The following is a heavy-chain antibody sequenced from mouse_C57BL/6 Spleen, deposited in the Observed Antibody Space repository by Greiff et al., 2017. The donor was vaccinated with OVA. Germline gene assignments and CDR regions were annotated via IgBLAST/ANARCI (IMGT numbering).Heavy chain of an antibody. V-gene: IGHV1-82*01. J-gene: IGHJ4*01. CDR1: GYAFSSSW. CDR2: IYPGDGDT. D-gene: IGHD2-4*01. Sequence: QVQLKESGPELVKPGASVKISCKASGYAFSSSWMNWVKQRPGKGLEWIGRIYPGDGDTNYNGKFKGKATLTADKSSSTAYMQLSSLTSEDSAVYFCARAVYDLYYYAMDYWGQGTSVTVSS. CDR3: ARAVYDLYYYAMDY.